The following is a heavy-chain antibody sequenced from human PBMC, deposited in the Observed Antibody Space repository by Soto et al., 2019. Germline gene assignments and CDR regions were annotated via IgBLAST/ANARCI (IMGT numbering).Heavy chain of an antibody. Sequence: QVQLVESGGGVVQPGRSLRLSCAASGFTFSSYAMHWVRQAPGKGLEGVAVISYDGSNKYYADAVKGRFTISRDNSKNTLYLQMNSLRAEDTAVYYCARDTKLLWFGELGGGAFDLWGQGTMVTVSS. CDR1: GFTFSSYA. CDR2: ISYDGSNK. J-gene: IGHJ3*01. D-gene: IGHD3-10*01. CDR3: ARDTKLLWFGELGGGAFDL. V-gene: IGHV3-30-3*01.